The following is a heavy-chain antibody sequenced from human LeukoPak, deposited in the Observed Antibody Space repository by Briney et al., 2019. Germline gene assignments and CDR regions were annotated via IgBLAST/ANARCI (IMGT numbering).Heavy chain of an antibody. CDR3: ARDSYGDANFDS. CDR1: GFTFSSYE. V-gene: IGHV3-53*01. CDR2: IYSGGST. J-gene: IGHJ4*02. D-gene: IGHD4-17*01. Sequence: PGGSLRLSCAASGFTFSSYEMNWVRQAPGKGLEWGSVIYSGGSTYYADSVKGRFTISRDNSKNTLYLQMNSLRAEDTAVYYCARDSYGDANFDSWGQGTLVTVSS.